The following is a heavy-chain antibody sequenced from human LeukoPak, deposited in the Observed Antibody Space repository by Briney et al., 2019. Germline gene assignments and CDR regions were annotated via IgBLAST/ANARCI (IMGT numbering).Heavy chain of an antibody. CDR2: ISSSSSTI. V-gene: IGHV3-48*01. D-gene: IGHD3-3*01. CDR1: GFTFSSYS. CDR3: ARDGGEYYDFWSGYLYYYYMDV. Sequence: GGSLRLSCAASGFTFSSYSMNWVRQAPGKGLEWVSYISSSSSTIYYADSVKGRFTISRDNAKNSLYLQMNSLRAEDTAVYYCARDGGEYYDFWSGYLYYYYMDVWGKGTTVTVSS. J-gene: IGHJ6*03.